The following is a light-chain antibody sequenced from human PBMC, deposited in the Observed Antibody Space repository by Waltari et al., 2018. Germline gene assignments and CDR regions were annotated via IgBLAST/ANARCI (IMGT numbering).Light chain of an antibody. CDR3: AAWDDSLNGWV. CDR1: SSNIGSNP. Sequence: QSVLTQPPSASGTPGQRVTISCSGSSSNIGSNPVTWYQQLPGTAPKLLIYSNNQRPSGVPDRFCGSKSGTSASLAISGLQSEDEADYYCAAWDDSLNGWVFGGGTKLTVL. CDR2: SNN. J-gene: IGLJ3*02. V-gene: IGLV1-44*01.